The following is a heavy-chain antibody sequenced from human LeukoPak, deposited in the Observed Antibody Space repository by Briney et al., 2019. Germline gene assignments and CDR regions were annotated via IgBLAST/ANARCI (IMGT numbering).Heavy chain of an antibody. CDR2: INHSGST. V-gene: IGHV4-39*07. D-gene: IGHD6-13*01. CDR1: GGSISSGGYY. CDR3: ARVTPLAAADY. Sequence: SETLSLTCTVSGGSISSGGYYWSWIRQPPGKGLEWIGEINHSGSTNYNPSLKSRVTISVDTSKNQFSLKLSSVTAADTAVYYCARVTPLAAADYWGQGTLVTVSS. J-gene: IGHJ4*02.